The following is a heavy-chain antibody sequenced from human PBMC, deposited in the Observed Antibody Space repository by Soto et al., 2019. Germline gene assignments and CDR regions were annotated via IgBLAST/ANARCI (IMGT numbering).Heavy chain of an antibody. CDR2: IYYSGST. CDR1: GGSISSYY. D-gene: IGHD6-6*01. V-gene: IGHV4-59*01. Sequence: PSETLSLTCPVSGGSISSYYWSWIRQPPGKGLEWIGYIYYSGSTNYNPSLKSRVTISVDTSKNQIFLKLSSVTAADTAVYYCARGGRSSSYYYYGMDVWGQGTTVTVSS. J-gene: IGHJ6*02. CDR3: ARGGRSSSYYYYGMDV.